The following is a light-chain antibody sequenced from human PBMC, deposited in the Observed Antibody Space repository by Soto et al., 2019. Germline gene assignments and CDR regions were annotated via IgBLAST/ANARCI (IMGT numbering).Light chain of an antibody. CDR3: QQYYSTPPT. J-gene: IGKJ1*01. V-gene: IGKV4-1*01. Sequence: DIVMTQSPDSLAVSLGERATINWKSIQSFLYTSNNKNYLAWYQQKAGQPPKVLIYWASTRESGVPDRFSGSGSGTDFTLTISSLQAEDVALYYCQQYYSTPPTFGQGTKVDI. CDR1: QSFLYTSNNKNY. CDR2: WAS.